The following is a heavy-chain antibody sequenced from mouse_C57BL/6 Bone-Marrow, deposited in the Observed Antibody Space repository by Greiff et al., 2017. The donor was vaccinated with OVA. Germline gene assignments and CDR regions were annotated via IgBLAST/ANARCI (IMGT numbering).Heavy chain of an antibody. D-gene: IGHD1-1*01. J-gene: IGHJ2*01. Sequence: QVQLQQPGAELVMPGASVKLSCKASGYTFTSYWMHWVKQRPGQGLEWIGEIDPSDSYTNYNQKFKGKSTLTVDKSSSTAYMQHSSLTSEGSAVYYCARDNGSSYDWGQGTTLTVSS. CDR3: ARDNGSSYD. V-gene: IGHV1-69*01. CDR2: IDPSDSYT. CDR1: GYTFTSYW.